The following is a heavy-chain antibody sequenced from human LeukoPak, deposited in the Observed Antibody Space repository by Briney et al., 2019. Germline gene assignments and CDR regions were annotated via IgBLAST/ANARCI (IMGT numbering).Heavy chain of an antibody. V-gene: IGHV3-30-3*01. CDR3: ARGHSGYDWSLGY. D-gene: IGHD5-12*01. CDR2: ISYDGSNK. J-gene: IGHJ4*02. CDR1: GFTFSSYA. Sequence: GGSLRLSCAASGFTFSSYAMHWVRQAPGKGLEWVAVISYDGSNKYYADSVKGRFTISRDNSKNTLYLQMNSLRAEDTAVYYCARGHSGYDWSLGYWGQGTLVTVSS.